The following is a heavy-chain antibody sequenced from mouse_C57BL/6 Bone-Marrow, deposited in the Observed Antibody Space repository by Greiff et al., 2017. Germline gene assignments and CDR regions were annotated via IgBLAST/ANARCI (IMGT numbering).Heavy chain of an antibody. Sequence: QVQLQQSGPGLVQPSQSLSITCTVSGFSLTSYGVHWVRQSPGKGLEWLGVIWGGGSTDYNAAFISRLSISKDNSKSQVFFKMNSLQADDTAIYYCARGNFFDYWGQGTTLTVSS. J-gene: IGHJ2*01. CDR3: ARGNFFDY. V-gene: IGHV2-2*01. CDR1: GFSLTSYG. CDR2: IWGGGST.